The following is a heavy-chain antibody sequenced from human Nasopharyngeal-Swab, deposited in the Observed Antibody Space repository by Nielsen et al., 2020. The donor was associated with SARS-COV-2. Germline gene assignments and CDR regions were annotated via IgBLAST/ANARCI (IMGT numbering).Heavy chain of an antibody. D-gene: IGHD2-15*01. J-gene: IGHJ4*02. CDR1: GFTFSSYE. CDR2: ITSSGYTI. Sequence: GGSLRLSCAASGFTFSSYEMNWVRQAPGKGLEWVSYITSSGYTIFYADSVKGRFTISRDNAKNSLYLQMNSLRAEDTAVYYCARERMTIAGRRYYFDYRGQGTLVTVSS. V-gene: IGHV3-48*03. CDR3: ARERMTIAGRRYYFDY.